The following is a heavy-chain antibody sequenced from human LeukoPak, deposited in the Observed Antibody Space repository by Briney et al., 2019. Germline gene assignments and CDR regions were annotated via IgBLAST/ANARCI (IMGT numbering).Heavy chain of an antibody. CDR2: INHSGST. CDR3: ARAQRDYYYYHMDV. Sequence: PSETLSLTCAVYGGSFSVYYWSWIRQPPGKGVECIGEINHSGSTNYNPSLRRRVTISVDTSKNQFSLQLSSVTAADTAVYYCARAQRDYYYYHMDVWDKGITVTVSS. J-gene: IGHJ6*03. CDR1: GGSFSVYY. V-gene: IGHV4-34*01.